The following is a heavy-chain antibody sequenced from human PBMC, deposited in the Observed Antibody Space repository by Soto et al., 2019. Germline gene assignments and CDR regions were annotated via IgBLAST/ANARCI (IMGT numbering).Heavy chain of an antibody. V-gene: IGHV1-69*13. Sequence: SVKVSCKASGGTFSSYAISWVRQAPGQGLEWMGGIIPIFGTANYAQKFQGRVTITADESTSTAYMELSSLRSEDTAVYYCARESGATNYFDYWGQGTLVTVSS. J-gene: IGHJ4*02. CDR3: ARESGATNYFDY. CDR1: GGTFSSYA. D-gene: IGHD1-26*01. CDR2: IIPIFGTA.